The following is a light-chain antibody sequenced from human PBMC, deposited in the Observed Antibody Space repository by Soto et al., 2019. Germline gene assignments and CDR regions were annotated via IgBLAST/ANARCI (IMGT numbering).Light chain of an antibody. Sequence: EIVMTQSPATLSVSPGERATLSCRASQSVSSNLAWYQQKPGQAPRLLIYGASTRATGIPARFSGSGSGTEFTLTISSLQSEDFAVYYCQQAGATFGPGTKVDIK. CDR2: GAS. J-gene: IGKJ3*01. V-gene: IGKV3-15*01. CDR3: QQAGAT. CDR1: QSVSSN.